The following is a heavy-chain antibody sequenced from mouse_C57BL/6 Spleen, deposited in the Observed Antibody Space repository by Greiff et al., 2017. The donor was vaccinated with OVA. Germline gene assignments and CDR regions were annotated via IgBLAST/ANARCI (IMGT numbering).Heavy chain of an antibody. CDR1: GYTFTSYG. CDR3: ARGGLYDYDVGYAMDY. CDR2: IYPRSGNT. J-gene: IGHJ4*01. D-gene: IGHD2-4*01. Sequence: QVQLKQSGAELARPGASVKLSCKASGYTFTSYGISWVKQRTGQGLEWIGEIYPRSGNTYYNEKFKGKATLTADKSSSTAYMELRSLTSEDSAVYFCARGGLYDYDVGYAMDYWGQGTSVTVSS. V-gene: IGHV1-81*01.